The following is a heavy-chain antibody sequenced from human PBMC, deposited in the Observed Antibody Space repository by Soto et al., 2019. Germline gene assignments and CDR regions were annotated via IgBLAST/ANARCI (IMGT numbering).Heavy chain of an antibody. Sequence: GGSLRLSCAASGFTFSSYSMNWVRQAPGKGLEWVSSISSSSSYIYYADSVKGRFTISRDNAKNSLYLQMNSLRAEDTAVFYCARDAYGDYPEYFQHWGQGTLVTVSS. D-gene: IGHD4-17*01. V-gene: IGHV3-21*01. CDR3: ARDAYGDYPEYFQH. CDR2: ISSSSSYI. CDR1: GFTFSSYS. J-gene: IGHJ1*01.